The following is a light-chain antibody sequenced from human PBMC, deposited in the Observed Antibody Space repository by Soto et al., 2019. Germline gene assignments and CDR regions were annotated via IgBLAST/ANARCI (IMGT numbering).Light chain of an antibody. V-gene: IGKV3-15*01. J-gene: IGKJ1*01. CDR2: GAS. CDR1: QTVTTD. CDR3: HQYYTWPRT. Sequence: DIVMTQSPVTLSVSPGERATLSCRASQTVTTDLAWYQQKPGQAPRLVIHGASTRATDFPARFSGSGSGTEFTLTISSLQYEDIAVYYCHQYYTWPRTFGQGTKVEIK.